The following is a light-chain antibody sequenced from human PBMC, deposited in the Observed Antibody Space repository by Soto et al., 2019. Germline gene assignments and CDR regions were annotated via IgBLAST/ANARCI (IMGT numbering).Light chain of an antibody. Sequence: EIVLTQSSVTPSLSPGEKATLSCRASQSVSTFLAWDQQKPGQAPRLLIYNASKRATGIPARFSGSGSGTDFTLTISSLEPEDFAVYYCQQRTNWPLTFGGGTKVEIK. CDR2: NAS. V-gene: IGKV3-11*01. J-gene: IGKJ4*01. CDR3: QQRTNWPLT. CDR1: QSVSTF.